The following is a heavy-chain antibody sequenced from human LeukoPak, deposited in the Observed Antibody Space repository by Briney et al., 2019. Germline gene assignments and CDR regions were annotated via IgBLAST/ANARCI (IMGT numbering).Heavy chain of an antibody. V-gene: IGHV1-8*01. J-gene: IGHJ5*02. Sequence: ASVKVSCKASGYTFTSYDMNWVRQATGQGLEWMGWMNPNNGNTSYAQKFQGRVTMTRNISISTAYMELSSLRSEDTAVYYCVRGGRRIAARQRGNWFDPWGQGTLVTVSS. CDR1: GYTFTSYD. D-gene: IGHD6-6*01. CDR2: MNPNNGNT. CDR3: VRGGRRIAARQRGNWFDP.